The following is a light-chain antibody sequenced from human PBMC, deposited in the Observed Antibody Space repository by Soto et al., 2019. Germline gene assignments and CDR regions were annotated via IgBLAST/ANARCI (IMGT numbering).Light chain of an antibody. J-gene: IGKJ1*01. CDR2: GAS. CDR3: QQYGPSPWT. V-gene: IGKV3-20*01. CDR1: QSVSSIF. Sequence: EIVFTQAPGTLSLSPGERATLCCRASQSVSSIFLAWYQQRPGQAPRLLIYGASNRATAIPDRFSGSGSGTDFTLTISRLEPEDFAVYYCQQYGPSPWTFGQGTKVDIK.